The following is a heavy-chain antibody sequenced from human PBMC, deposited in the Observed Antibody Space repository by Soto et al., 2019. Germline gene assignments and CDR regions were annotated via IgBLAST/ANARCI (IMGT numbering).Heavy chain of an antibody. CDR2: ISYDGSNK. CDR3: ARDLEAGEDY. Sequence: GGSLRLSCAASGFTFSSYAMHWVRQTPGKGLEWVAVISYDGSNKYYADSVKGRFTISRDNSKNTLYLQMNSLRAEDTAVYYCARDLEAGEDYWGQGTLVTVSS. J-gene: IGHJ4*02. D-gene: IGHD6-19*01. CDR1: GFTFSSYA. V-gene: IGHV3-30-3*01.